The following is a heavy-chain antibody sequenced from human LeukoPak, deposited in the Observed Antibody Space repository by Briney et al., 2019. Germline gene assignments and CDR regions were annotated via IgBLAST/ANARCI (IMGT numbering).Heavy chain of an antibody. J-gene: IGHJ4*02. V-gene: IGHV3-23*01. CDR3: AKVVRGYYYDSSGYYYFDY. CDR2: ISGSGGST. D-gene: IGHD3-22*01. CDR1: GFTFSSYA. Sequence: GGSLRLSCAASGFTFSSYAMSRVRQAPGKGLEWVSAISGSGGSTYYADSVKGRFTISRDNSKNTLYLQMNSLRAEDTAVYYCAKVVRGYYYDSSGYYYFDYWGQGTLVTVSS.